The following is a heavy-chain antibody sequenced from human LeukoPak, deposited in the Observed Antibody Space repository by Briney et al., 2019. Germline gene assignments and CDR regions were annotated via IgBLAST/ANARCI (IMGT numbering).Heavy chain of an antibody. D-gene: IGHD1-26*01. CDR3: ARDREGDSGSYPPSNWFDP. CDR2: IILILGIA. CDR1: GGTFSSYA. J-gene: IGHJ5*02. V-gene: IGHV1-69*04. Sequence: GASVKVSCKASGGTFSSYANSWVRQAPGQGLEWMGRIILILGIANYAQKFQGRVTITADKSTSTAYMELNSLRPEDTAVYYCARDREGDSGSYPPSNWFDPWGQGTLVTVSS.